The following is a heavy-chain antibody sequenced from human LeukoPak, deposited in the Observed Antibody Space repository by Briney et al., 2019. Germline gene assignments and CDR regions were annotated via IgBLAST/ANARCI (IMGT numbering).Heavy chain of an antibody. CDR2: IWYDGSNK. CDR3: ARDNKDIVVGHDAFDT. J-gene: IGHJ3*02. Sequence: PGGSLRLSCAASGLTFSSYGMHWVRQAPGKGLEWVAVIWYDGSNKYYADSVKGRFTISRDNSKNTLYLQMNSLRAEDTAVYYCARDNKDIVVGHDAFDTWGQGTMVTVSS. V-gene: IGHV3-33*01. CDR1: GLTFSSYG. D-gene: IGHD2-2*01.